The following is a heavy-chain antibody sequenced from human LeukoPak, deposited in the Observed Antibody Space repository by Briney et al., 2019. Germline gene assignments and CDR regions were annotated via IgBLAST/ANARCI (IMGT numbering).Heavy chain of an antibody. CDR3: ARAGGVPHLYYYYMDV. J-gene: IGHJ6*03. D-gene: IGHD4/OR15-4a*01. CDR2: IIPIFGTA. Sequence: ASVKVSCKASGGTFSSYAISWVRQAPGQGLEWMGGIIPIFGTANYAQKFQGRVTITADESTSTAYMELSSLRSEDTAVYYCARAGGVPHLYYYYMDVWGKGTTVTVSS. CDR1: GGTFSSYA. V-gene: IGHV1-69*13.